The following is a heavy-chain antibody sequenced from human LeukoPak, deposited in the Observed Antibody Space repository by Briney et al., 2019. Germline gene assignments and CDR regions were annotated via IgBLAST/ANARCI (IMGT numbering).Heavy chain of an antibody. D-gene: IGHD1-26*01. Sequence: GGSLRLSCAASGFTFSSYSMNWVRQAPGKGLEWVSYISSSSSTIYYADSVKGRFTISRDNAEKSLFLQMNNLRVEDTALYYCARYGSYLDAVDFWGQGTLATVAS. CDR2: ISSSSSTI. CDR3: ARYGSYLDAVDF. V-gene: IGHV3-48*04. J-gene: IGHJ3*01. CDR1: GFTFSSYS.